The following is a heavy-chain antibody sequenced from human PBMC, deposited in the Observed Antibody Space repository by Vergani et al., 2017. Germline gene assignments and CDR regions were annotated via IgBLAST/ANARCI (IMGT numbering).Heavy chain of an antibody. J-gene: IGHJ6*03. CDR2: ISYDGRNK. CDR3: ATEPEGSRTRYYYYYMDV. D-gene: IGHD3-10*01. CDR1: GFTFSYYG. Sequence: QVQLVESGGGVVQPGRSLRLSCAASGFTFSYYGMHWVRQAPGKGLEWVAVISYDGRNKYYADSVKGRFTISRDNSKNTLYLQMNSLRAEDTAVYYCATEPEGSRTRYYYYYMDVWGKGTTVTVSS. V-gene: IGHV3-30*03.